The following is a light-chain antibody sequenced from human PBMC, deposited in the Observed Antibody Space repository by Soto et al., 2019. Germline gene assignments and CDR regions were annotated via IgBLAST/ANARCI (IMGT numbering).Light chain of an antibody. CDR1: QSLLHSNGYNY. J-gene: IGKJ4*01. Sequence: DVVMTHSPLSLPVTPGEPASISCSSSQSLLHSNGYNYLDWYLQKPGQSPQLLIYLGSNRASGVPDRFSGSGSGRDFTLKISRVEDEDVGVYYCMQALQTPLTFGGGTKVDNK. V-gene: IGKV2-28*01. CDR2: LGS. CDR3: MQALQTPLT.